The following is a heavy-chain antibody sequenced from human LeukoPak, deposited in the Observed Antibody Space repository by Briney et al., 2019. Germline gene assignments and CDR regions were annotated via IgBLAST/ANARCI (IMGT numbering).Heavy chain of an antibody. J-gene: IGHJ4*01. Sequence: SETLSLTCSVSGGSITVYYWNWIRQSPGKGLEWIGSISYSGSTNYNPSLKSRVTISIDTSKNRFSLKVSSVIAADTAMYYCARGGSRSYTSSTLXYWGXXXLVT. CDR2: ISYSGST. CDR3: ARGGSRSYTSSTLXY. CDR1: GGSITVYY. V-gene: IGHV4-59*12. D-gene: IGHD6-6*01.